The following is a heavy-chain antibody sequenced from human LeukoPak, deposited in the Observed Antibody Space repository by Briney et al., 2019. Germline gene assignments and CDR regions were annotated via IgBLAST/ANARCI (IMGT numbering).Heavy chain of an antibody. CDR1: GGAFSGYY. J-gene: IGHJ6*02. CDR2: INHSGST. V-gene: IGHV4-34*01. D-gene: IGHD3-10*01. CDR3: ARESADPIRFTPGSGRYGMDV. Sequence: SETLSLTCAVYGGAFSGYYCSWIRQPPGKGLEWIGEINHSGSTNYNPSLKSRVTISVDTSKNQFSLKLTSVTAADTAVYYCARESADPIRFTPGSGRYGMDVWGQGTTVTVSS.